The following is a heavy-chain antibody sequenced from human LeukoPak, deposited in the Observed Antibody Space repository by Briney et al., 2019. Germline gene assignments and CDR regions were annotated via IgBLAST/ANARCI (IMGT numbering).Heavy chain of an antibody. J-gene: IGHJ4*02. CDR3: ARDHTAAGTRYFDY. CDR1: GGSISSYC. V-gene: IGHV4-59*01. CDR2: IYYSGST. D-gene: IGHD6-13*01. Sequence: SETLCLTCTVSGGSISSYCWSWIRQPPGKGLEWIGYIYYSGSTNYNPSLKSRVTISVDTSKNQFSLKLSSVTAADTAVYYCARDHTAAGTRYFDYWGQGTLVTVSS.